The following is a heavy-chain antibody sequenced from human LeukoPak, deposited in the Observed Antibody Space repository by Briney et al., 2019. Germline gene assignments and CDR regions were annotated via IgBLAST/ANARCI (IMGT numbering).Heavy chain of an antibody. J-gene: IGHJ5*02. Sequence: PGGSLRLSCAASGFTFSDYYMSWIRQAPGKGLEWVSYISSSSTIYYADSVKGRFTISRDNAKNSLYLQMNSLRDEDTAVYYCARDREGEFDPWGQGTLVTVSS. D-gene: IGHD3-10*01. V-gene: IGHV3-69-1*01. CDR1: GFTFSDYY. CDR2: ISSSSTI. CDR3: ARDREGEFDP.